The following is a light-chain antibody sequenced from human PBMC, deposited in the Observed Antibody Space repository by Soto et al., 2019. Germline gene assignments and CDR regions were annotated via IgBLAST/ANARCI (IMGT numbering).Light chain of an antibody. CDR2: GAS. Sequence: EIVLTQSPGTLSLSPGERATLSCRASQSVSSYLAWYQQKPGQAPRLLMYGASSRATGIPARFSGSGSGTDFTLTISSLQPADFAIYYCQQRISWPLTFGGGTKVDIK. J-gene: IGKJ4*01. CDR1: QSVSSY. CDR3: QQRISWPLT. V-gene: IGKV3-11*01.